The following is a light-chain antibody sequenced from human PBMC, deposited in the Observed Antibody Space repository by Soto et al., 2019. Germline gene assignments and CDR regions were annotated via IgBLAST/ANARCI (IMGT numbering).Light chain of an antibody. J-gene: IGLJ2*01. V-gene: IGLV1-44*01. CDR3: AAWDDSLNGPV. Sequence: QSVLTQPPSVSGTPGQRVTIPCSGSRSNIGDNTVNWYQQLPGTAPKLLVYYSNQRPSGVPDRFSGSKSGTSASLAISGLQSEDEADYYCAAWDDSLNGPVFGGGTKVTVL. CDR2: YSN. CDR1: RSNIGDNT.